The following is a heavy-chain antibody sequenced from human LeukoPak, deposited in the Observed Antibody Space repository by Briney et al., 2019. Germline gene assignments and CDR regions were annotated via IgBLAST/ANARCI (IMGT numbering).Heavy chain of an antibody. V-gene: IGHV4-34*01. CDR2: INHSGST. J-gene: IGHJ4*02. CDR3: ARKRVTIFGVARPFDY. CDR1: SGSISTYY. Sequence: SETLSLTCTVSSGSISTYYWSWIRQPPGKGLEWIGEINHSGSTNYNPSLKSRVTISVDTSKNQFSLKLSSVTAADTAVYYCARKRVTIFGVARPFDYWGQGTLVTVSS. D-gene: IGHD3-3*01.